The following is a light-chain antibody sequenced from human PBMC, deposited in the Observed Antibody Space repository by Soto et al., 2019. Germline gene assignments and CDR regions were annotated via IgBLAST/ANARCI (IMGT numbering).Light chain of an antibody. V-gene: IGKV3-15*01. CDR3: QHYNNWPPWT. J-gene: IGKJ1*01. CDR1: QSVRNN. Sequence: EIVMTQSPVTLSVSPGERATLSCRASQSVRNNLAWYQQKPGQVPRLLISGASTRATGIPASFSGSGSGTQFTLTISSLQSEDFAVYYCQHYNNWPPWTFGQGTKVEVK. CDR2: GAS.